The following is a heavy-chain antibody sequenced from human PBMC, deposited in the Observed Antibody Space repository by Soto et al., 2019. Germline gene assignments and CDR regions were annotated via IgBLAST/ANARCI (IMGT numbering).Heavy chain of an antibody. V-gene: IGHV4-30-4*01. CDR1: GGSISSGDYY. D-gene: IGHD1-26*01. Sequence: QVQLRESGPGLVKPSQTLSLTCTVSGGSISSGDYYWRWIRQPPGKGLEWIGYIYYSGSTYYNPSLKSRVTISVDTSKNQFSLKLSSVTAADTAVYYCARDSSDSGSYYTGRWGQGTLVTVSS. J-gene: IGHJ4*02. CDR2: IYYSGST. CDR3: ARDSSDSGSYYTGR.